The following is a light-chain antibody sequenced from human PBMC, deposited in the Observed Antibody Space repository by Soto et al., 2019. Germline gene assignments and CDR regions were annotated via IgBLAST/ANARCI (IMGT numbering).Light chain of an antibody. CDR1: QSINSNY. Sequence: EIVLTQSPGTLSLSPGDRATLSCRASQSINSNYLAWYQQKPGQAPRLLIYGASSRATGIPDRFSGSGSGTDFTLTISRLEPDDFAMYYCQQYGTSPPFTFGGRTKLEIK. CDR3: QQYGTSPPFT. J-gene: IGKJ4*01. V-gene: IGKV3-20*01. CDR2: GAS.